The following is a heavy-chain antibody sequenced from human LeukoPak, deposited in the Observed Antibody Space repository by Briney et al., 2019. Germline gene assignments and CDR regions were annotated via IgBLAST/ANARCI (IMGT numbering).Heavy chain of an antibody. J-gene: IGHJ4*02. Sequence: SETLSLTCTVSGGSISSGGYYWSWIRQHPGKGLEWIGYISYSGSTYYNPSLKSRVTISVDTSKNQFSLKLSSVTAADTALYYCARRSNCGGDCVGLWGQGTLVTVSS. D-gene: IGHD2-21*02. CDR3: ARRSNCGGDCVGL. V-gene: IGHV4-31*03. CDR2: ISYSGST. CDR1: GGSISSGGYY.